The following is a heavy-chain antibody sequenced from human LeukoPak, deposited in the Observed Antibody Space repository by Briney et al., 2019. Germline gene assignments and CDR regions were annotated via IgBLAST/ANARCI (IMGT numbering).Heavy chain of an antibody. V-gene: IGHV3-11*01. J-gene: IGHJ4*02. CDR1: GFIFRDYD. CDR3: ARAPTYGPGSSFDY. CDR2: ISSSDTTM. D-gene: IGHD3-10*01. Sequence: TGGSLRLSCAASGFIFRDYDMTWIRQAPGKGLEWVSYISSSDTTMYNADSVKGRFTISRDNAKNSLYLQMNSLRAEDTAVYYCARAPTYGPGSSFDYWGQGTLVTVSS.